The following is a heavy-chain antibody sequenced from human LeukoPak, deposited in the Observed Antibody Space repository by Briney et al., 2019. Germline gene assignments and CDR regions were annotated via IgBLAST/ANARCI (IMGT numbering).Heavy chain of an antibody. V-gene: IGHV4-61*01. Sequence: SETLSLTCTVSGGSVSSGSYYWSWIRQPPGKGLEWIGYIYYSGSTNYNPSLKSRVTISVDTSKNQFSLKLSSVTAADTAVYYCARGLPLGPGLLDYWGQGTLVTVSS. J-gene: IGHJ4*02. CDR1: GGSVSSGSYY. CDR2: IYYSGST. CDR3: ARGLPLGPGLLDY. D-gene: IGHD2-21*02.